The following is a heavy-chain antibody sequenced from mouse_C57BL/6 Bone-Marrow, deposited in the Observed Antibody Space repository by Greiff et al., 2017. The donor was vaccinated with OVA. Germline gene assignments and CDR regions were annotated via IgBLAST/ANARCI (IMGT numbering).Heavy chain of an antibody. CDR2: IYPGSGST. J-gene: IGHJ2*01. CDR3: ARRSTVVARDY. Sequence: QVQLKQSGAELVKPGASVKMSCKASGYTFTSYWITWVKQRPGQGLEWIGDIYPGSGSTTYNEEFKSKATLTVDTSSSTAYMQLSSLTYEDAAVYYCARRSTVVARDYWGQGTTLTVSS. D-gene: IGHD1-1*01. V-gene: IGHV1-55*01. CDR1: GYTFTSYW.